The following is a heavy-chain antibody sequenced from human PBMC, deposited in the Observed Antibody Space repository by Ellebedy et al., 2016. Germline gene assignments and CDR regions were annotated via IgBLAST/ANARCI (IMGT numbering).Heavy chain of an antibody. J-gene: IGHJ4*02. CDR1: GYSISNGYY. CDR2: IYHSGTT. V-gene: IGHV4-38-2*02. CDR3: ARVGHYSGKEYFDY. D-gene: IGHD4-23*01. Sequence: GSLRLXCTVSGYSISNGYYWGWIRQPPGKGLEWIGNIYHSGTTYYNPSLKSRVTISVDTSKNQFSLKLNSVTAADTAVYYCARVGHYSGKEYFDYWGQGTLVPVSS.